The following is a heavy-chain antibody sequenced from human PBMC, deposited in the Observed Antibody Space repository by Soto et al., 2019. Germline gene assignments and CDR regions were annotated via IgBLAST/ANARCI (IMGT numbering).Heavy chain of an antibody. Sequence: QMRLQESGPGLVKPSGTLSLTCAVSGGHVSSSHWWSWVRQPPGKGLEWIGEIYNGGSTDYSPSLKNPATLSIDVSMNQFSLTLTVVTAADTAMYYCARDRGTTQLWLNAFDIWGQGTMVTVSS. D-gene: IGHD5-18*01. CDR1: GGHVSSSHW. CDR2: IYNGGST. J-gene: IGHJ3*02. CDR3: ARDRGTTQLWLNAFDI. V-gene: IGHV4-4*02.